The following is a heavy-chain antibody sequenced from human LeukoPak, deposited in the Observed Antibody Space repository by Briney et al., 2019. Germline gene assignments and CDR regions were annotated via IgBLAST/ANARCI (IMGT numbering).Heavy chain of an antibody. J-gene: IGHJ4*02. CDR2: ISSSSSYI. CDR3: ARRVSGSYLDY. Sequence: GGSLRLSCAASRFTFSSYSMNWVRQAPGKGLEWVSSISSSSSYIYYADSVKGRFTISRDNVKNSLYLEMNSLRDDDTAVYYCARRVSGSYLDYWGRGILVTVSS. CDR1: RFTFSSYS. D-gene: IGHD3-10*01. V-gene: IGHV3-21*01.